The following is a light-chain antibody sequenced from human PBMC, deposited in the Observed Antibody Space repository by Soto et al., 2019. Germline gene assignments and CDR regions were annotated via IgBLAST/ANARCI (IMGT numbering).Light chain of an antibody. CDR1: QSVRNL. CDR3: QQRTNWLT. CDR2: DAS. J-gene: IGKJ4*01. Sequence: DIVLTQSPATLSLSPGESATLSCRASQSVRNLLAWYQQKPGQAPRILIYDASSRATGIPARFSGSGSGTDFTLTITSLEPEDFAVYYCQQRTNWLTFGGGTKVEIK. V-gene: IGKV3-11*01.